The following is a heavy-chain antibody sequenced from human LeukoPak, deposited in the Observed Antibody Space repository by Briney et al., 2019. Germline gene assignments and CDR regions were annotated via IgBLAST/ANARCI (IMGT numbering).Heavy chain of an antibody. J-gene: IGHJ4*02. CDR3: AKRYYDSSGRD. V-gene: IGHV3-30*02. CDR2: IRYDGSNK. Sequence: GRSLRLSCAASGFTFSSYAMHWVRQAPGKGLEWVAFIRYDGSNKYYADSVKGRFTISRDNSKNTLYLQMNSLRAEDTAVYYCAKRYYDSSGRDWGQGTLVTVSS. CDR1: GFTFSSYA. D-gene: IGHD3-22*01.